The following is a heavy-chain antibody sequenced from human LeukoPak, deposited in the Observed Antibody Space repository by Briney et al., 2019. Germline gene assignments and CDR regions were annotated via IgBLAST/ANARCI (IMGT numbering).Heavy chain of an antibody. CDR1: GFTFSSYA. J-gene: IGHJ3*02. D-gene: IGHD3-10*01. Sequence: GGSLRLSCAASGFTFSSYAMSWVRQAPGKGLEWVSAISGSSGSTYYADSVKGRFTISRDNSKNTLYLQMNSLRAEDTAVYYCAKDLEVYYYGSGSYKLDAFDIWGQGTMVTVSS. CDR2: ISGSSGST. CDR3: AKDLEVYYYGSGSYKLDAFDI. V-gene: IGHV3-23*01.